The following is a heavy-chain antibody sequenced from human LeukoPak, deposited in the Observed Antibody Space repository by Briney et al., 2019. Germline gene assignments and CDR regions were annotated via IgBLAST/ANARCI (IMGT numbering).Heavy chain of an antibody. CDR3: ASPYRCSSTSCHAFDY. CDR1: GYTFTGYY. V-gene: IGHV1-2*06. Sequence: ASVKVSCKASGYTFTGYYMHWVRQAPGQGLEWMGRINPNSGGTNYAQKFQGRVTITRDTSISTAYMELSRLRSDDTAVYYCASPYRCSSTSCHAFDYWGQGTLVTVSS. J-gene: IGHJ4*02. CDR2: INPNSGGT. D-gene: IGHD2-2*01.